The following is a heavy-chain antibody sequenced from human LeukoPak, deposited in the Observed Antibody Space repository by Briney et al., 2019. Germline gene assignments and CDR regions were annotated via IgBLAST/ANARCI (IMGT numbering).Heavy chain of an antibody. Sequence: TGGSLRLSCAASGFTFSSYSMHWVRQAPGKGLEWVAVISYDGNNKYYADSVKGRFTISRDNSKNTLYLQMNSLRAEDTSVYYCARESNSGCFDPWGQGTLVTVSS. D-gene: IGHD6-19*01. V-gene: IGHV3-30-3*01. CDR1: GFTFSSYS. J-gene: IGHJ5*02. CDR3: ARESNSGCFDP. CDR2: ISYDGNNK.